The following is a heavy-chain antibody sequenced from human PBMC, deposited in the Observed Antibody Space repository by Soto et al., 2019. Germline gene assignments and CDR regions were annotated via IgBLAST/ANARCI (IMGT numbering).Heavy chain of an antibody. D-gene: IGHD3-10*01. J-gene: IGHJ4*02. CDR3: ARVPPWGNSAGDYYIQHYDS. Sequence: ASVKVSCKSSGFTFTSYAIRWLRQAPGQRPQWMGWINGGSGNTKYSQDFQGRVTFTRDTFATTAYLELSSLRSEDTAVYYCARVPPWGNSAGDYYIQHYDSWGQGTPVTVS. CDR2: INGGSGNT. V-gene: IGHV1-3*01. CDR1: GFTFTSYA.